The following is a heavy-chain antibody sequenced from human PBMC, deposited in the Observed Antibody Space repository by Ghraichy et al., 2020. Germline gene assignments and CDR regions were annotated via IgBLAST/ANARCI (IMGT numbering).Heavy chain of an antibody. J-gene: IGHJ4*02. D-gene: IGHD3-16*01. CDR1: GFTFNSYW. CDR3: ARGFVPSMGDNDY. Sequence: GGSLRLSCAASGFTFNSYWMHWVRQGPGKGLVWVSRIDSDGSTTNYADSVKGRFTISRDNAKNTLYLQMNSLRAEDTAVYYCARGFVPSMGDNDYWGQGTLVTVSS. CDR2: IDSDGSTT. V-gene: IGHV3-74*01.